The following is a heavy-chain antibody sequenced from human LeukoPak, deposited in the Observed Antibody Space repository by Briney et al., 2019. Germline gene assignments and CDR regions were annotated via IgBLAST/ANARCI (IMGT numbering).Heavy chain of an antibody. V-gene: IGHV4-59*01. CDR2: IYYSGST. CDR3: AKNTWELLQ. CDR1: GVSISSYY. Sequence: SETLSLTCTVSGVSISSYYWSWIRQPPGKGLEWIGYIYYSGSTNYDPSLKSRVTISVDTSKNQFSLKLSSVTAADTAVYYCAKNTWELLQWGQGTLVTVSS. J-gene: IGHJ4*02. D-gene: IGHD1-26*01.